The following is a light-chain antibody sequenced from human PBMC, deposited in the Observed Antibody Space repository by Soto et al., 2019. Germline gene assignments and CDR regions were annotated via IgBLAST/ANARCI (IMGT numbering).Light chain of an antibody. J-gene: IGKJ1*01. CDR1: QSVGRNY. Sequence: EIVLTQFPGTLSLSPGERATLSCRASQSVGRNYVAWYQQKPGQAPRVIIYAASNRASGIPDMFSGSGSGSDFTLTISRLAPEDFAVYYCQQYGTSPWAFGQGTKVEIK. CDR2: AAS. CDR3: QQYGTSPWA. V-gene: IGKV3-20*01.